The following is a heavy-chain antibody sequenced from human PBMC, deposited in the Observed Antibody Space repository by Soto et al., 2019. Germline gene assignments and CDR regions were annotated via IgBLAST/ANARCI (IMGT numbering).Heavy chain of an antibody. CDR1: GGSISSGAYY. CDR3: AGYIAAGTSDWFDP. Sequence: SETLSLTCTVSGGSISSGAYYWSWIRQHPGKGLEWIGYIHYSGSTYYNPSLKSRVTISVDTSKNQFSLKLSSVTAADTAVYYCAGYIAAGTSDWFDPWGQGTLVTVSS. V-gene: IGHV4-31*03. CDR2: IHYSGST. D-gene: IGHD6-13*01. J-gene: IGHJ5*02.